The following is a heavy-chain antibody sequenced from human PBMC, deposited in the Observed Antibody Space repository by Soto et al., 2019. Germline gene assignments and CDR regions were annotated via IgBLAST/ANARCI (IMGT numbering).Heavy chain of an antibody. Sequence: GGSLRLSCSASGFTFSSYAMHWVRQAPGKGLEYVSAISSNGGSTYYADSVKGRFTVSRDNSKSTLYLQMDSLRPDDTAVYYCAKDMFRGVPDYFDYWGHGTLVTVSS. J-gene: IGHJ4*01. CDR2: ISSNGGST. D-gene: IGHD3-10*01. V-gene: IGHV3-64*04. CDR1: GFTFSSYA. CDR3: AKDMFRGVPDYFDY.